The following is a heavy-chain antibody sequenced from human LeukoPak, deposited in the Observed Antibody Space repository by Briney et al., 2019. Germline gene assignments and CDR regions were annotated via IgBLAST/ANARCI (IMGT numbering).Heavy chain of an antibody. Sequence: SETLSLTCTVSGYSISSGYYWGWIRQPPGKGLEWIGSIYHSGSTYYNPSLRSRVTISVDTSKNHFSLKVRSVIDADTAVYYCARGRMAAANRYYYYMDVWGKGATVTVSS. CDR3: ARGRMAAANRYYYYMDV. J-gene: IGHJ6*03. CDR2: IYHSGST. CDR1: GYSISSGYY. V-gene: IGHV4-38-2*02. D-gene: IGHD6-13*01.